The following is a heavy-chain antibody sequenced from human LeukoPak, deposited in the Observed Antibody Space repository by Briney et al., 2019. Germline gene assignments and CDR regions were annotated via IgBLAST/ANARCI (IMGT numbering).Heavy chain of an antibody. CDR1: GGTFSSYA. J-gene: IGHJ4*02. CDR2: IIPILGIA. D-gene: IGHD6-13*01. CDR3: ASVTDSSSWCDY. V-gene: IGHV1-69*04. Sequence: ASVKVSCKASGGTFSSYAISWVRQAPGQGLEWMGRIIPILGIANYAQKFQGRVTITADKSTSTAYMELSSLRSEDTAVYYCASVTDSSSWCDYWGQGTLVTVSS.